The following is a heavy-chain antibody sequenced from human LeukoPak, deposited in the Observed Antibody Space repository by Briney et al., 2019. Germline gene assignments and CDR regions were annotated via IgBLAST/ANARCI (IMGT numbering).Heavy chain of an antibody. V-gene: IGHV1-46*01. J-gene: IGHJ4*02. CDR1: GYTFTNYY. D-gene: IGHD3-22*01. CDR3: ARERGDYYASSGPTEGFDY. CDR2: INPSGGST. Sequence: ASVKVSCKASGYTFTNYYVHWVRQAPGQGLQWMGVINPSGGSTTYAQKFQGRVTMTRDSSTSTVYMGLSSLRSEDTAVYYCARERGDYYASSGPTEGFDYWGQGTLVTVSS.